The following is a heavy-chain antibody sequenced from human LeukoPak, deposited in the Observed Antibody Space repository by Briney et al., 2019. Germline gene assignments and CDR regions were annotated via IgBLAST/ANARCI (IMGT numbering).Heavy chain of an antibody. Sequence: GGSLRLSCAASGFTFSSYAMSWARQAPGKGLEWVSAISGSGGSTYYADSVKGRFTISRDNSKNTLYLQMNSLRAEDTAVYYCAKLNFYDILTGYFDYWGQGTLVTVSS. D-gene: IGHD3-9*01. V-gene: IGHV3-23*01. J-gene: IGHJ4*02. CDR3: AKLNFYDILTGYFDY. CDR2: ISGSGGST. CDR1: GFTFSSYA.